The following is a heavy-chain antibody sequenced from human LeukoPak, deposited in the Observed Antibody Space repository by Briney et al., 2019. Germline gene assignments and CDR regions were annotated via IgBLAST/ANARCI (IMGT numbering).Heavy chain of an antibody. V-gene: IGHV3-7*01. CDR1: GFTFSSYW. J-gene: IGHJ4*02. CDR2: IKRDGSEK. D-gene: IGHD5-18*01. Sequence: PGGSLRLSCAASGFTFSSYWMSWVRQAPGKGLEWVANIKRDGSEKYHVDSVKGRFTISRDNAKNSLYLQMNSLRDEDTAVYYCAREGYISGYGVIDYWGQGNLVTVSS. CDR3: AREGYISGYGVIDY.